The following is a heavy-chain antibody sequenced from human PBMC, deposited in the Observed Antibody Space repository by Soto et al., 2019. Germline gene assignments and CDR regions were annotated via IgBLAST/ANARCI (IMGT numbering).Heavy chain of an antibody. CDR2: INWEDDK. Sequence: SGPTVVNPTQTLTLTCSFSGFSLTTLGMSVSWVRQPPGKALEWLALINWEDDKYYRPSLETRLTISKDTSTNRVLLTMTKLDPADTATYYCVRGEVPSTMVMFFDYWGQGALVTVSS. V-gene: IGHV2-70*20. CDR1: GFSLTTLGMS. J-gene: IGHJ4*02. D-gene: IGHD3-10*01. CDR3: VRGEVPSTMVMFFDY.